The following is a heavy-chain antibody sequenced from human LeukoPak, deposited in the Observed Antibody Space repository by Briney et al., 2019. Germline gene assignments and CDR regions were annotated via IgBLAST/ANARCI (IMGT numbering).Heavy chain of an antibody. V-gene: IGHV3-20*04. CDR1: GFTLDDYG. CDR2: INWNGGST. D-gene: IGHD3-10*01. Sequence: GGSLRLSCAASGFTLDDYGMSWVRQAPGKGLEWVTGINWNGGSTGYADSVKGRFTISRDNAKNSLYLQMNSLRAEDTALYYCARPRGGGSVGAFDIWGQGTMVTVSS. J-gene: IGHJ3*02. CDR3: ARPRGGGSVGAFDI.